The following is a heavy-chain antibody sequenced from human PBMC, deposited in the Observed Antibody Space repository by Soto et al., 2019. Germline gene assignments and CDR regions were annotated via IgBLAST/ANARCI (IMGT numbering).Heavy chain of an antibody. Sequence: PGGSLRLSCAASGFSFSGYGMNWVRQAPGKGLEWVSSITDTSTYIFYADSVRGRFTISRDNAKNSLYLQMNSLRAEDTAVYYCARDRQLIQDWFDPWGQGTLVTVSS. V-gene: IGHV3-21*01. CDR3: ARDRQLIQDWFDP. CDR2: ITDTSTYI. D-gene: IGHD2-8*01. CDR1: GFSFSGYG. J-gene: IGHJ5*02.